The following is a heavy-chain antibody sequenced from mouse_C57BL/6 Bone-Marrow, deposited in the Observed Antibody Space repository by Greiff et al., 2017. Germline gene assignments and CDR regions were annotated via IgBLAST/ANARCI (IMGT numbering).Heavy chain of an antibody. V-gene: IGHV5-6*01. CDR3: ERLFITTVVYFDY. CDR1: GFTFSSYG. J-gene: IGHJ2*01. Sequence: EVKLVESGGDLVKPGGSLKLSCAASGFTFSSYGMSWVRHTPDKRLEWVATISSGGSYTYYPDSVKGRFTITRDNAKNTLYLQMNSLRSEDTAMYDCERLFITTVVYFDYWGQGTTLTVSS. D-gene: IGHD1-1*01. CDR2: ISSGGSYT.